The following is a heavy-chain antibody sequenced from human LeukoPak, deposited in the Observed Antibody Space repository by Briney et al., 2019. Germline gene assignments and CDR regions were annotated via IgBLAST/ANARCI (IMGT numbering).Heavy chain of an antibody. V-gene: IGHV3-74*03. Sequence: GGSLRLSCAASGFTFSNSWMHWVRHAPGKGLVWVSRTDPNGITTYADSVKGRFTISRDNSKNTLYLQMNSLRAEDTAVYYCAKESGDYGGNSIVRYYFDYWGQGTLVTVSS. CDR2: TDPNGIT. CDR3: AKESGDYGGNSIVRYYFDY. D-gene: IGHD4-23*01. CDR1: GFTFSNSW. J-gene: IGHJ4*02.